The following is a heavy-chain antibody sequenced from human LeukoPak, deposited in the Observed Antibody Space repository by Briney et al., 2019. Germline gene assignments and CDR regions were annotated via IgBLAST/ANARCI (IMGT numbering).Heavy chain of an antibody. V-gene: IGHV3-30*02. CDR3: AKEGTASKPSDLDY. CDR1: GFTFSDYG. J-gene: IGHJ4*02. CDR2: IRYDGSHK. D-gene: IGHD1/OR15-1a*01. Sequence: HSGGPLRLSCAASGFTFSDYGMHWVRQAPGKGLEWVAFIRYDGSHKYYADSVKGRFTISRDNSKSTLYFQMNSLRAEDTALYYCAKEGTASKPSDLDYWGQGTLVTVSS.